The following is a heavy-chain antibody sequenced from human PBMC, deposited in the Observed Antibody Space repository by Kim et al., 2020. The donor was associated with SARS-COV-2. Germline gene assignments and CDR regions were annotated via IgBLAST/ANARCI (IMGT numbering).Heavy chain of an antibody. CDR3: ARELAYYYDSSGSPGFDY. D-gene: IGHD3-22*01. CDR2: IYYSGST. J-gene: IGHJ4*02. CDR1: GGSISSGGYY. V-gene: IGHV4-31*03. Sequence: SETLSLTCTVSGGSISSGGYYWSWIRQHPGKGLEWIGYIYYSGSTYYNPSLKSRLTISVDTSKNQFSLKLSSVTAADTAVYYCARELAYYYDSSGSPGFDYWGQGPLLTVSS.